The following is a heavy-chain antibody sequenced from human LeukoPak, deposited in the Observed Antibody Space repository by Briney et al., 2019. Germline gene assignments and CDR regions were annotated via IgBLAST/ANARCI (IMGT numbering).Heavy chain of an antibody. J-gene: IGHJ4*02. CDR3: ARDFYDSSDLSDY. V-gene: IGHV3-30*04. D-gene: IGHD3-22*01. CDR1: GFTFSSYA. Sequence: PGGSLRLSCAASGFTFSSYAMHWVRQAPGKGLEWVAVISYDGSNKYYADSVKGRFTISRDNSKNTLYLQMNSLRAEDTAVYYCARDFYDSSDLSDYWGQGTLVTVSS. CDR2: ISYDGSNK.